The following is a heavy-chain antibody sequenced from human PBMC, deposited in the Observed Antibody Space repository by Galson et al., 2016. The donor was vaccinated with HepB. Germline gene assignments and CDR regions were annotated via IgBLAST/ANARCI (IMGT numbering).Heavy chain of an antibody. V-gene: IGHV3-9*01. D-gene: IGHD6-19*01. CDR3: VKVFFGGWYRGAFDS. CDR1: GFTFGNYG. Sequence: SLRLSCAASGFTFGNYGIHWVRQAPGKGLEWVSGISWNGGIIGYVDSGKGRFTISRDNAKGFLYLQMNSLRPEGAAFYYCVKVFFGGWYRGAFDSWGRGALVTVSS. J-gene: IGHJ4*02. CDR2: ISWNGGII.